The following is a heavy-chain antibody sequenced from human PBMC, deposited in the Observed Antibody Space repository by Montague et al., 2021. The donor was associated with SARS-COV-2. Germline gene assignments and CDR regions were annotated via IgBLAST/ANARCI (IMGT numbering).Heavy chain of an antibody. D-gene: IGHD2/OR15-2a*01. J-gene: IGHJ4*02. CDR1: GESMTRSW. CDR2: IFHDGTS. Sequence: SETRSLTCAVSGESMTRSWWTWVRQPPGQRLQWIGEIFHDGTSRSNYNPVLKSRVTISIDTSKNQFFLRLSSVTAADTALYFCTRARSKAIDYWGQGALVTVSS. V-gene: IGHV4-4*02. CDR3: TRARSKAIDY.